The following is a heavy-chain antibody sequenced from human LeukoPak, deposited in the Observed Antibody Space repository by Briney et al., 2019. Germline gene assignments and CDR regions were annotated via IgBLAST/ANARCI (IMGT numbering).Heavy chain of an antibody. V-gene: IGHV4-61*02. CDR2: IYTSGST. CDR1: GGSISSGSYY. Sequence: SQTLSLTCTVSGGSISSGSYYWSWIRQPAWKGLEWIGRIYTSGSTNYNPSLKSRVTISVDTSKNQFSLKLSSVTAADTAVYYCARDPYYDFWSGYYSTAFDIWGQGTMVNVSS. D-gene: IGHD3-3*01. J-gene: IGHJ3*02. CDR3: ARDPYYDFWSGYYSTAFDI.